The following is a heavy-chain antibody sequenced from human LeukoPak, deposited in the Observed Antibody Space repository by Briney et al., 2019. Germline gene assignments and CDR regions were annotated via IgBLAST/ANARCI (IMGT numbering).Heavy chain of an antibody. Sequence: GGSLRLSCAASGFTFDDYAMHWVRQAPGKGLEWVSGISWNSGSIGYADSVKGRFTISRDNAKNSLYLQMNGLRAEDTALYYCAKTYSSSWYESPDYWGQGTLVTVSS. CDR3: AKTYSSSWYESPDY. CDR2: ISWNSGSI. V-gene: IGHV3-9*01. D-gene: IGHD6-13*01. CDR1: GFTFDDYA. J-gene: IGHJ4*02.